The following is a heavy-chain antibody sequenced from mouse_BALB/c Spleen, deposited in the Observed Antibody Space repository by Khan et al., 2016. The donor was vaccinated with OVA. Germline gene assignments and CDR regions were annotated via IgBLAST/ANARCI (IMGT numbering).Heavy chain of an antibody. Sequence: EVELVESGGGIVQPGGSLKCSCAASRFTISSYGMSSVRQTPDKRLELLATIDRTAGRTAYPDSVPRRFPISAHHAQPALYLQRRSLKSEDTARYYCARRAIWGQGTTLTGS. J-gene: IGHJ2*01. CDR3: ARRAI. CDR1: RFTISSYG. V-gene: IGHV5-6-3*01. D-gene: IGHD3-3*01. CDR2: IDRTAGRT.